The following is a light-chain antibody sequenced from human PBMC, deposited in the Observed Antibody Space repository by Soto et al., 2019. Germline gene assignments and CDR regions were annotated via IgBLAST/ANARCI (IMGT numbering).Light chain of an antibody. CDR3: QQFNNWPVT. Sequence: IEMTQSPSFLSASVGDSVTITCRASQSIARYLHWYQQKPGKAPKLLIHDATSLESGVPSRFSGSGSGTDFTLTINSLQPEDFATYYCQQFNNWPVTFGPGTKVDIK. J-gene: IGKJ3*01. CDR1: QSIARY. V-gene: IGKV1D-13*01. CDR2: DAT.